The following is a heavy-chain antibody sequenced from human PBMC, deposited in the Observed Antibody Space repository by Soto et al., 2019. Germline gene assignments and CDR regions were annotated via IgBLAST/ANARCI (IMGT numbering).Heavy chain of an antibody. CDR2: IIPIFGTA. V-gene: IGHV1-69*01. CDR1: GGTFSSYA. Sequence: QVQLVQSGAEVTKPGSSVKVSGKASGGTFSSYAISWVRQAPGQGLEWMGGIIPIFGTANYAQKFQGRVTITADESTSAAYMELSSLRSEDTAVYYCASADSNWGWDYGMDVWGQGTTVTVSS. J-gene: IGHJ6*02. D-gene: IGHD7-27*01. CDR3: ASADSNWGWDYGMDV.